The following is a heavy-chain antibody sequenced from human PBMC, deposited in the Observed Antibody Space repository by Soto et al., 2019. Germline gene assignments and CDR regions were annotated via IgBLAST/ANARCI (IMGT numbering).Heavy chain of an antibody. J-gene: IGHJ4*02. V-gene: IGHV1-2*04. D-gene: IGHD6-13*01. CDR1: GYSFTDYY. Sequence: QVQLVQCGTEVKKPGDSLNVACKAFGYSFTDYYIHWVRQAPGQGLEWLGWINPNNGGTDYAQKFRDWVTITRDTSISTAYMELKRLRSDDTAVYYCAIAIPSSGWSPFDYWGQGTLVTVSS. CDR3: AIAIPSSGWSPFDY. CDR2: INPNNGGT.